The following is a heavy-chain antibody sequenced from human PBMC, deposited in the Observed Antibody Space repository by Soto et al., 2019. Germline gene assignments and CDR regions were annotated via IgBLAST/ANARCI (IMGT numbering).Heavy chain of an antibody. CDR2: INRSGST. CDR3: ARAYWVMATYFYYYYGMDV. CDR1: GGSFSGYY. J-gene: IGHJ6*02. Sequence: QVQLQQWGAGLLKPSETLSLTCAVYGGSFSGYYWSWIRQPPGKGLEWIGEINRSGSTNYNPSLKSRVTISVDTSKNQFSLKLSSVTAADTAVYYCARAYWVMATYFYYYYGMDVWGQGTTVTVSS. V-gene: IGHV4-34*01. D-gene: IGHD2-21*01.